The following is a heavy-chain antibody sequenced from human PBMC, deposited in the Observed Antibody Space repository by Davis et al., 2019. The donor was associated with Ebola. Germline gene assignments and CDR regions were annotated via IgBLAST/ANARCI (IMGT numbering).Heavy chain of an antibody. Sequence: ESLKISCTVSGGSISNYYWTWIRQPPGKGLEWIGYMFNGGSTNYNPSLKSRVTISVDRSKNQFSLKLSSVTAADTAVYYCARAYSSGWGHYFDYWGQGTLVTVSS. J-gene: IGHJ4*02. CDR2: MFNGGST. D-gene: IGHD6-19*01. CDR1: GGSISNYY. CDR3: ARAYSSGWGHYFDY. V-gene: IGHV4-59*12.